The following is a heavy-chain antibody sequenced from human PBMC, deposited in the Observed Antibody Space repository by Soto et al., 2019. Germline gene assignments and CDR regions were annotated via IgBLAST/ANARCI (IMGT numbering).Heavy chain of an antibody. Sequence: QVQLQQWGAGLSKPSETLSLTCAVYGGSFSGYYWSWIHQPPGKGLEWIGEIDHSGGTNYNPSLKRPVTISVDTSKNQFSLKLSSVTAADTAVYYCARGRLGGAANWGQGTLVTVSS. D-gene: IGHD3-16*01. CDR2: IDHSGGT. CDR3: ARGRLGGAAN. J-gene: IGHJ4*02. CDR1: GGSFSGYY. V-gene: IGHV4-34*01.